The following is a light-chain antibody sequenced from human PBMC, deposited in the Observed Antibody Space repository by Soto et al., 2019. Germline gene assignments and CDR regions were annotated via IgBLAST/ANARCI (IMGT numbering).Light chain of an antibody. CDR1: SSDVGGYNY. V-gene: IGLV2-14*03. J-gene: IGLJ2*01. CDR3: TSYTSSSTRGV. Sequence: QYALTQPASVSGSPGQSITISCTGTSSDVGGYNYVSWYQQHPGKAHKLMIYDVSSRPSGVSNRFSGSKSGNTASLTISGLQAEDEADYYCTSYTSSSTRGVFGGGTQLTVL. CDR2: DVS.